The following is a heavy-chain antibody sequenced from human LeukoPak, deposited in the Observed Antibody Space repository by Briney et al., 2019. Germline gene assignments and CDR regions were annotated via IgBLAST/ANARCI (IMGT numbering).Heavy chain of an antibody. V-gene: IGHV3-30*18. CDR2: VSHDGSNK. J-gene: IGHJ2*01. D-gene: IGHD2-15*01. CDR3: AKSPRIFWYFDL. CDR1: GFTFSTYA. Sequence: PGRSLRLSCAASGFTFSTYAMHWVRQAPGKGLEWVAVVSHDGSNKDYADSVKGRFTISRDKSKNTLYLQMNSLRAEDTAMYYCAKSPRIFWYFDLWGRGTLVTVSS.